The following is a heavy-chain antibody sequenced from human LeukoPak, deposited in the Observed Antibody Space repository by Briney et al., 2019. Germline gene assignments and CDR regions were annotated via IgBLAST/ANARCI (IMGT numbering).Heavy chain of an antibody. CDR3: AKGGTAFDI. J-gene: IGHJ3*02. V-gene: IGHV4-30-2*01. CDR1: GGSISSGHSS. CDR2: IYHSGST. Sequence: SETLSLTCAVSGGSISSGHSSWNWLRQPPGKGLEWIGYIYHSGSTYYNPSLKSRVAISVDRSKNQFSLKLRSVTAAHRALYFWAKGGTAFDIWGQGTMVTVSS. D-gene: IGHD3-16*01.